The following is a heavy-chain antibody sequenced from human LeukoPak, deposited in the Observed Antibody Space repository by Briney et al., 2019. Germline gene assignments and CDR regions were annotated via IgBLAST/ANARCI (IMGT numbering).Heavy chain of an antibody. V-gene: IGHV1-3*01. Sequence: GASVKVSCKASGYTFTSYAMHWVRQAPGQRLEWMGWINAGNGNTKYSQKFQGRVTMTRNISISTAYMELSSLRSEDTAVYYCARVEYISGYSHVYWGQGTLVTVSS. CDR1: GYTFTSYA. D-gene: IGHD3-22*01. CDR2: INAGNGNT. J-gene: IGHJ4*02. CDR3: ARVEYISGYSHVY.